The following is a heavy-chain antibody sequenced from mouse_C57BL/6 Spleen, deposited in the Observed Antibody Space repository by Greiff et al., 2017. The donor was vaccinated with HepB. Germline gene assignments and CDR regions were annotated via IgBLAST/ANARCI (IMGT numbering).Heavy chain of an antibody. CDR3: ARCPTGYYFDY. J-gene: IGHJ2*01. CDR2: IYPRDGST. Sequence: QVHVKQSGPELVKPGASVKLSCKASGYTFTSYDINWVKQRPGQGLEWIGWIYPRDGSTKYNEKFKGKATLTVATSSSTAYMELHSLTSEDSAVYFCARCPTGYYFDYWGQGTTLTVSS. V-gene: IGHV1-85*01. D-gene: IGHD4-1*02. CDR1: GYTFTSYD.